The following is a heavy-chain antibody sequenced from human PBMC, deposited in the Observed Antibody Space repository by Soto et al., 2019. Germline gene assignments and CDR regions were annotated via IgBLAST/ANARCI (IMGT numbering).Heavy chain of an antibody. CDR2: INHSGST. Sequence: LSLTCAVYGGSFSGYYWSWIRQPPGKGLEWIGEINHSGSTNYNPSLKSRVTISVDTSKNQFSLKLSSVTAADTAVYYCARGPYNWNYGYYYGMDVWGQGTTVTVSS. V-gene: IGHV4-34*01. J-gene: IGHJ6*02. D-gene: IGHD1-7*01. CDR1: GGSFSGYY. CDR3: ARGPYNWNYGYYYGMDV.